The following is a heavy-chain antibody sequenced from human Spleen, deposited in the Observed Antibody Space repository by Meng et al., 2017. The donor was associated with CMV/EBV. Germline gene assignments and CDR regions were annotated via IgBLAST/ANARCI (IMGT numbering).Heavy chain of an antibody. CDR2: IYYSGNT. J-gene: IGHJ5*02. CDR3: ARAEYYNWFDP. V-gene: IGHV4-30-4*08. D-gene: IGHD1-14*01. Sequence: LQASGPCLVPPAQTLSLTCTVSGGYINSGDYYWSWIRQPPGKGLEWIGYIYYSGNTYYNPSLKSRVTISIDTSKNQFSLKLSSVTAADTAVYYCARAEYYNWFDPWGQGTLVTVSS. CDR1: GGYINSGDYY.